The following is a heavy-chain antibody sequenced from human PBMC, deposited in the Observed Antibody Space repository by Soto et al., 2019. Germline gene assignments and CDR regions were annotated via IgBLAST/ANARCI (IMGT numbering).Heavy chain of an antibody. Sequence: EVQLVESGGDSVQPGGSLRLSCLVSGLTIDTYWMGWVRQFPDKGLEWVANIKYDESEKHYMESVEGRFTISRDNAKNTLFLQMTRLSVEDPAVYYCAAWSRSHWFDYWGRGTLVTVSS. D-gene: IGHD1-1*01. CDR3: AAWSRSHWFDY. J-gene: IGHJ4*02. CDR2: IKYDESEK. CDR1: GLTIDTYW. V-gene: IGHV3-7*05.